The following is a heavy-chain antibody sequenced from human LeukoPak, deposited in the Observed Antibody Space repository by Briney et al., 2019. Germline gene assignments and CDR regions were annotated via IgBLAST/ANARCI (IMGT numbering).Heavy chain of an antibody. CDR3: ARRPGGNYYDSSGYRKDYWYFDL. Sequence: SETLSLTCTVSGGSISSYYWSWIRQPAGKGLEWIGRIYTSGSTNYNPSLKSRVTMSVDTSKNQFSLKLSSVTAADTAVYYCARRPGGNYYDSSGYRKDYWYFDLWGRGTLVTVSS. CDR2: IYTSGST. V-gene: IGHV4-4*07. CDR1: GGSISSYY. D-gene: IGHD3-22*01. J-gene: IGHJ2*01.